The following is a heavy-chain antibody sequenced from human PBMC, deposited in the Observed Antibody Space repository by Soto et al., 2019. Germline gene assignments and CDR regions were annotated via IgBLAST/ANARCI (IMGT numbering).Heavy chain of an antibody. CDR3: ARRGGSGYGFGYFDY. CDR1: GYSISSSNW. Sequence: SETLSLTCAVSGYSISSSNWWGWVRQPPGKGLEYIGYIYYTGSTYYNPSLKSRVTISVDTSKNQFSLKLSSVTAADTAVYYCARRGGSGYGFGYFDYWGQGTLVTVSS. J-gene: IGHJ4*02. V-gene: IGHV4-28*01. D-gene: IGHD3-22*01. CDR2: IYYTGST.